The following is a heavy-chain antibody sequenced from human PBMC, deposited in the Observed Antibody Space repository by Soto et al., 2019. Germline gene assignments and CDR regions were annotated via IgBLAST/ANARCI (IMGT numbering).Heavy chain of an antibody. Sequence: SETLSLTCTVSGGSSSSYYWSWIGQPPGKGLEWIGYIYYSGSTNYNPSLKSRVTISVDTTKNQFSLKLSSVTAADTAVYYCARKRGDYYDSSGYDYWGQGTLVTVSS. CDR3: ARKRGDYYDSSGYDY. CDR1: GGSSSSYY. V-gene: IGHV4-59*01. J-gene: IGHJ4*02. CDR2: IYYSGST. D-gene: IGHD3-22*01.